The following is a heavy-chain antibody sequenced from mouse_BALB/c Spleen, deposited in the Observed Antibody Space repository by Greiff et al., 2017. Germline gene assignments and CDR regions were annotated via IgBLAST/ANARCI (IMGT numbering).Heavy chain of an antibody. V-gene: IGHV1-18*01. CDR1: GCTFTDYN. D-gene: IGHD1-1*01. J-gene: IGHJ2*01. Sequence: EVKLEESGPELVKPGASVKIPCKASGCTFTDYNMDWVKQSHGKSLEWIGDINPNNGGTSYNQKFKGKATLTVDKSSSTAYMQLKSLTSEDSAVYYCARGYYGSLYYFDYWGQGTTLTVSS. CDR3: ARGYYGSLYYFDY. CDR2: INPNNGGT.